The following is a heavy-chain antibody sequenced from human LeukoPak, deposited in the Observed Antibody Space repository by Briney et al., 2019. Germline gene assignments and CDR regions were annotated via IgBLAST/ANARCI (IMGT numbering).Heavy chain of an antibody. D-gene: IGHD3-10*01. V-gene: IGHV3-30-3*01. CDR2: ISYDGSNK. Sequence: PGGSLRLSCAASGFTFSSYAMHWVRQAPGKGLEWVAVISYDGSNKYYADSVKGRFTISRDNSKNTLYLQMNSLRAEDTAVYYCASAPMPSYYNVGIDYWGQGTLVTVSS. CDR3: ASAPMPSYYNVGIDY. CDR1: GFTFSSYA. J-gene: IGHJ4*02.